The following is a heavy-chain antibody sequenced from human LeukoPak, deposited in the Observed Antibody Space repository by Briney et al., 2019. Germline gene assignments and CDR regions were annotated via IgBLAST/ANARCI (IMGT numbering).Heavy chain of an antibody. D-gene: IGHD6-13*01. J-gene: IGHJ4*02. CDR3: AAGSPKAGFFDY. V-gene: IGHV1-58*01. Sequence: SVKVSCKASGFTFTSSAVQWVRQARGQRLEWIGWIVVGSGNTNYAQKFQERVTITRDVSTSTAYMELSSLRSEDTAVYYCAAGSPKAGFFDYWGQGTLVTVSS. CDR2: IVVGSGNT. CDR1: GFTFTSSA.